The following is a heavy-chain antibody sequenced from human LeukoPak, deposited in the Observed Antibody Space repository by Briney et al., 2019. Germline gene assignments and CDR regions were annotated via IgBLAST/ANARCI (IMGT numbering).Heavy chain of an antibody. CDR3: ARAVGSIYGGNPGAFDI. CDR2: IYYSGST. CDR1: GVSISSGGYD. V-gene: IGHV4-31*03. J-gene: IGHJ3*02. Sequence: SQTLSLTCTVSGVSISSGGYDWRWIRENPGKGLEWIGYIYYSGSTYYNPSLKSRVTISVDTSKNPFSLKLSSVTAADTAVYYCARAVGSIYGGNPGAFDIWAKGQWSPSLQ. D-gene: IGHD4-23*01.